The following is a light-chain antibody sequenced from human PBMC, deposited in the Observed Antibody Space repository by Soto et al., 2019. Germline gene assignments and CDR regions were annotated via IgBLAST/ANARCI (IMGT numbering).Light chain of an antibody. J-gene: IGLJ2*01. CDR2: NND. V-gene: IGLV1-47*01. Sequence: QSALTQPPSVSGTPGQGVTISCSGSSSNIGTYSVYWYQHLPGMAPKLLIYNNDHRPSGVPDRFSGSKSATSASLAISGLRAEDEADYYCAAWDDRLSGLFGGGTKVTVL. CDR1: SSNIGTYS. CDR3: AAWDDRLSGL.